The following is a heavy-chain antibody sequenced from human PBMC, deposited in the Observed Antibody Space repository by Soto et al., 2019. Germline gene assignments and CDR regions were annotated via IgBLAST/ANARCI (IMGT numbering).Heavy chain of an antibody. D-gene: IGHD3-10*01. V-gene: IGHV4-30-2*01. CDR3: ARVPGP. J-gene: IGHJ5*02. Sequence: SETLSLTCTVSGGSISNYSWSWIRQPPGKGLEWIGYIYHSGSTYYNPSLKSRVTISVDRSKNQFSLKLSSVTAADTAVYYCARVPGPWGQGTLVTVSS. CDR2: IYHSGST. CDR1: GGSISNYS.